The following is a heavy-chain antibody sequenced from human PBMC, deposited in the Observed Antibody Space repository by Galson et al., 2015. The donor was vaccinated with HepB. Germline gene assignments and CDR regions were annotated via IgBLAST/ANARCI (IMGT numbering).Heavy chain of an antibody. CDR1: GFTFSNYD. Sequence: SLRLSCAASGFTFSNYDMHWVRQAPGKGLEWVAITWYDGSKKYYADSVKGRFTISRDNSKNTLFLQMNSLSVEDSAMYYCARSPSGWHSAWYFDLWGRGTLVTVSS. CDR3: ARSPSGWHSAWYFDL. J-gene: IGHJ2*01. D-gene: IGHD6-19*01. CDR2: TWYDGSKK. V-gene: IGHV3-33*01.